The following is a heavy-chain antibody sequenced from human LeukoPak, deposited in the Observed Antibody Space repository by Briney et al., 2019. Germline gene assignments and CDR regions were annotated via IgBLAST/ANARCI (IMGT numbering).Heavy chain of an antibody. V-gene: IGHV3-11*01. CDR2: ISSSGSTI. J-gene: IGHJ4*02. CDR3: ARACSGGSCYSDWVY. CDR1: GSTFSDYY. Sequence: GGSLRLSCAASGSTFSDYYMSWIRQAPGKGLEWVSYISSSGSTIYYADSVKGRFTISRDNAKNSLYLQMNSLRAEDTAVYYCARACSGGSCYSDWVYWGQGTLVTVSS. D-gene: IGHD2-15*01.